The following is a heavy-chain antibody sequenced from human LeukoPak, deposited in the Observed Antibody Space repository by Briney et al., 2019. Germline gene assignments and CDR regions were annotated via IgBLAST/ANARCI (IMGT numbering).Heavy chain of an antibody. Sequence: GGSLRLSCAASGFTFSSYSMNWDRQAPGKGLEWVSSISSSSSYIYYADSVKGRFTISRDNAKNSLYLQMNSLRAEDTAVYYCARDLATVTTGWFDPWGQGTLVTVSS. CDR1: GFTFSSYS. D-gene: IGHD4-17*01. CDR3: ARDLATVTTGWFDP. V-gene: IGHV3-21*01. J-gene: IGHJ5*02. CDR2: ISSSSSYI.